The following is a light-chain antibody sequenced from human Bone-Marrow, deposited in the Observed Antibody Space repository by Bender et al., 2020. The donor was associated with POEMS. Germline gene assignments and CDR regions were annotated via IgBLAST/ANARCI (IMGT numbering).Light chain of an antibody. CDR3: CSYVGSDRML. Sequence: QSALTQPASVSESPGQSITVSCTGDNTDLGPHSVVSWYQQHPGRVPKLMIYEDTKRPSGVSDRFSASKSGNTASLTISGLQSEDEADYYCCSYVGSDRMLFGGGTKVTVL. CDR2: EDT. CDR1: NTDLGPHSV. V-gene: IGLV2-23*01. J-gene: IGLJ2*01.